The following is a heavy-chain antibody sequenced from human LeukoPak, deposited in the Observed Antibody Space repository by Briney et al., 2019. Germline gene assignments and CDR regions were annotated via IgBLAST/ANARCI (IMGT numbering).Heavy chain of an antibody. D-gene: IGHD2-15*01. V-gene: IGHV1-2*02. CDR1: GYTLTGYY. CDR2: IDPNSGGT. Sequence: ASVKVSCKASGYTLTGYYMHWVRQAPGQGLEWMGWIDPNSGGTNYAQKFQGRVTLTRDTSISTAYMELSRLRSDDTAVYYCARAGYCSGGSCYALDYWGQGTLSPSPQ. J-gene: IGHJ4*02. CDR3: ARAGYCSGGSCYALDY.